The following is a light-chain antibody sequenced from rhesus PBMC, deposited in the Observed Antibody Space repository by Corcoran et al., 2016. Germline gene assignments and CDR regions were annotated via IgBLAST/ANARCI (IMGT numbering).Light chain of an antibody. J-gene: IGKJ4*01. CDR2: KAS. V-gene: IGKV1-22*01. Sequence: DIQMTQSPSSLSASVGDTVTSTCRASQSISSWLDWYQQKPGKAPKLLIYKASPLQTGVPTRFSGSESGTDFTLTIRNLQPEDFGNYYCLQYSRSPLTFGGGTKVYLK. CDR3: LQYSRSPLT. CDR1: QSISSW.